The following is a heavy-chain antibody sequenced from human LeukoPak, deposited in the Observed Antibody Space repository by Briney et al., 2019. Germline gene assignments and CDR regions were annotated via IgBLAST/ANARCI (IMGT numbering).Heavy chain of an antibody. CDR1: GGTFSSYA. J-gene: IGHJ4*02. V-gene: IGHV1-2*02. CDR2: INPNSGGT. Sequence: ASVKVSCKASGGTFSSYAISWLRQAPGQGLEWMGWINPNSGGTNYAQKFQGRVTMTRDTSISTAYMELSRLRSDDTAVYYCARASPVWGTSFDYWGQGTLVTVSS. CDR3: ARASPVWGTSFDY. D-gene: IGHD3-16*01.